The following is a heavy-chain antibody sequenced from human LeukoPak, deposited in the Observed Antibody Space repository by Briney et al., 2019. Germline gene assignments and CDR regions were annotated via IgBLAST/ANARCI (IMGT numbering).Heavy chain of an antibody. J-gene: IGHJ3*02. CDR3: ARVRTIDYRYDTSGYYADAFDI. D-gene: IGHD3-22*01. CDR1: GFTFSSYS. CDR2: ISSSSSYI. Sequence: KPGGSLRLSCAASGFTFSSYSMNWVRQAPGKGLEWVSSISSSSSYIYYADSVKGRFTISRDNAKNSLYLQMNSLRAEDTAVYYCARVRTIDYRYDTSGYYADAFDIWGQGTRVTVSS. V-gene: IGHV3-21*01.